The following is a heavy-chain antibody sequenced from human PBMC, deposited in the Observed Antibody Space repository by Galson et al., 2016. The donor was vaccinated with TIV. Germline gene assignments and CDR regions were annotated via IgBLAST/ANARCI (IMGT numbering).Heavy chain of an antibody. J-gene: IGHJ4*02. CDR2: INPNSGGA. CDR1: GYTFTHYY. D-gene: IGHD4-17*01. CDR3: ARDLSPETTTPFDY. V-gene: IGHV1-2*06. Sequence: SVKVSCKASGYTFTHYYLHWVRQAPGQGLEWVGRINPNSGGADYAQKFQGRVTMTRDTSISTAYMELSRLRSDDTAMYYCARDLSPETTTPFDYWGQGTLVTVSS.